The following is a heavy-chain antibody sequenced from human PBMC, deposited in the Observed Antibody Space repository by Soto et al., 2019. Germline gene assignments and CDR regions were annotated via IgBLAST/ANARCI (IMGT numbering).Heavy chain of an antibody. Sequence: DSVKVYCKASGNPFASHGFSLVRQAPGQGLEWMGWISGFNGQTNYALKFQGRVTLTTDASTSTAYMELRSLRSDDTAVYFCARVDPRGVAVVRDYWGQGTMVTVSS. V-gene: IGHV1-18*01. D-gene: IGHD3-10*01. CDR1: GNPFASHG. CDR3: ARVDPRGVAVVRDY. CDR2: ISGFNGQT. J-gene: IGHJ4*02.